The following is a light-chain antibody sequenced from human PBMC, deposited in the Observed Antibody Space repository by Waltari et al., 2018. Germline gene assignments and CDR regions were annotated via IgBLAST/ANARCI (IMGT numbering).Light chain of an antibody. CDR3: QQYRISPWT. V-gene: IGKV1-5*03. CDR2: KAP. Sequence: DIQMTQSPSTLSAFVGDTVTITCRASESINSWLAWYQEKPGKAPKLLIQKAPNLESGVPSRFSGSGSGTEFTLTISSLQADDFASYYCQQYRISPWTFGQGTKVEI. CDR1: ESINSW. J-gene: IGKJ1*01.